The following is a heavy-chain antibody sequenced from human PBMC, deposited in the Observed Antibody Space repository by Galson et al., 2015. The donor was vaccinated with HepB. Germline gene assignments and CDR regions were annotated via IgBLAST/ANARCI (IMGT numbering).Heavy chain of an antibody. CDR3: ARDQRSRYSSSWASFSP. Sequence: SETLSLTCTVSGGSISSYYWSWIRQPPGKGLEWIGRIYTSGSTNYNPSLKSRVTISVDTSKNQFSLKLSSVTAADTAVYYCARDQRSRYSSSWASFSPWGQGTLVTVSS. V-gene: IGHV4-4*07. CDR2: IYTSGST. D-gene: IGHD6-13*01. J-gene: IGHJ5*02. CDR1: GGSISSYY.